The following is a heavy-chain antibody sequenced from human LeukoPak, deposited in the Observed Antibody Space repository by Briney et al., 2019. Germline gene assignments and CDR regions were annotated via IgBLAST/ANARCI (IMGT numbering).Heavy chain of an antibody. CDR1: GYTFTGYY. D-gene: IGHD3-22*01. CDR2: INPNSGGT. V-gene: IGHV1-2*02. Sequence: ASVKVSCKASGYTFTGYYMHWVRQAPGQGLEWMGWINPNSGGTNYAQKFQGRFTMTRDTSISTAYMELSRLRSDDTAVYYCARDEDYYDSSGYYNRFDPWGQGTLVTVSS. CDR3: ARDEDYYDSSGYYNRFDP. J-gene: IGHJ5*02.